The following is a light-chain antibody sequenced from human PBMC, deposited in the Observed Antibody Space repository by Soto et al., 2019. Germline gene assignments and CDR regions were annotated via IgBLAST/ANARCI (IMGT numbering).Light chain of an antibody. V-gene: IGKV3-20*01. CDR2: GAS. Sequence: EIVLTQSPATLSLSPGERATLSCRVSQSVSSSYLAWYQQKPGQAPRLLIYGASSRATGIPDRFSRSGSGTDFTLTISRLEPEDFPVYYCQQYGSSPRTFGQGTKVDIK. J-gene: IGKJ1*01. CDR1: QSVSSSY. CDR3: QQYGSSPRT.